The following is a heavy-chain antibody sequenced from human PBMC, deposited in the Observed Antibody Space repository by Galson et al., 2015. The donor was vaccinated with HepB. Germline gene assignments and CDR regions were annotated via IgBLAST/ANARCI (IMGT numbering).Heavy chain of an antibody. D-gene: IGHD6-13*01. CDR2: IYSGGST. CDR1: GFTVSSNY. CDR3: ARDGYSSSWYVRYFDL. Sequence: SLRLFCAASGFTVSSNYMSWVRQAPGKGLEWVSVIYSGGSTYYADSVKGRFTISRDNSKNTLYLQMNSLRAEDTAVYYCARDGYSSSWYVRYFDLWGRGTLVTVSS. J-gene: IGHJ2*01. V-gene: IGHV3-66*01.